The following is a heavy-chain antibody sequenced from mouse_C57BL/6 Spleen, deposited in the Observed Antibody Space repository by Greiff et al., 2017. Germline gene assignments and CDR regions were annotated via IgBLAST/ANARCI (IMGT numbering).Heavy chain of an antibody. CDR3: ARPYYYGSSYPLDY. CDR2: IYPRSGNT. V-gene: IGHV1-81*01. J-gene: IGHJ2*01. CDR1: GYTFTSYG. D-gene: IGHD1-1*01. Sequence: VKLQESGAELARPGASVKLSCKASGYTFTSYGISWVKQRTGQGLEWIGEIYPRSGNTYYNEKFKGKATLTADKSSSTAYMELRSLTSEDSAVYFCARPYYYGSSYPLDYWGQGTTLTVSS.